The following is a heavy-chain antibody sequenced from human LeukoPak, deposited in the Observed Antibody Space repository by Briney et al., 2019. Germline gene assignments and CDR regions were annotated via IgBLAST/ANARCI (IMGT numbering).Heavy chain of an antibody. Sequence: GGSLRLSCATSGFTFSGYGMHWVRQAPGKGLEWVSSISSSSSTIYYADSVKGRFTISRDNAKNSLYLQMNSLRAEDTAVYYCARLLWGTYSSSWYEGGAFDIWGQGTMVTVSS. CDR3: ARLLWGTYSSSWYEGGAFDI. D-gene: IGHD6-13*01. CDR1: GFTFSGYG. CDR2: ISSSSSTI. V-gene: IGHV3-48*04. J-gene: IGHJ3*02.